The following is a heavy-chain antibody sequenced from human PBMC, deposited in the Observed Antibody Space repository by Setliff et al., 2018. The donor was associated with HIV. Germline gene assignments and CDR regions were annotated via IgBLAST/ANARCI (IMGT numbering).Heavy chain of an antibody. Sequence: PSEPLSLTCTVSGDPIRTYYWSWVRKPPGKGLEWIGYVYYSGSTSYSPSLRGRVTMSVDPSKNQFSLKLNSVTAAETAIYYCARGNYDTSDYYNNFYYSYMDVWGKGTAVTVSS. CDR1: GDPIRTYY. CDR3: ARGNYDTSDYYNNFYYSYMDV. J-gene: IGHJ6*03. V-gene: IGHV4-59*01. D-gene: IGHD3-22*01. CDR2: VYYSGST.